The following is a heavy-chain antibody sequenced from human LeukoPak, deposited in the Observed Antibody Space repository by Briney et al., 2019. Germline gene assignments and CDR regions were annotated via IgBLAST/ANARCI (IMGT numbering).Heavy chain of an antibody. J-gene: IGHJ6*02. CDR1: GYTFTSYD. Sequence: ASVKVSCKASGYTFTSYDINWVRQATGQGLGWMGWMNPNSGNTGYAQKFQGRVTMTRNTSISTAYMELSSLRSEDTAVYYCARGRFGESSYYYYGMDVWGQGTTVTVSS. CDR2: MNPNSGNT. V-gene: IGHV1-8*01. D-gene: IGHD3-10*01. CDR3: ARGRFGESSYYYYGMDV.